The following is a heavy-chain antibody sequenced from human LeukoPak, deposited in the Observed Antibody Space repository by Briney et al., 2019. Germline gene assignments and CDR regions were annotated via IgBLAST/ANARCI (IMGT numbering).Heavy chain of an antibody. CDR2: IFYGGST. Sequence: KPSETLSLTCTVSGDSIYNSDYYWGWIRQPPGKGLEWIGSIFYGGSTYYNPSLESRVTVSIATSKSQFSLNLRSVTAADTAVYYCARFGSRIGTGASFGFDYWGQGTLVTVSS. CDR1: GDSIYNSDYY. D-gene: IGHD1-14*01. CDR3: ARFGSRIGTGASFGFDY. V-gene: IGHV4-39*07. J-gene: IGHJ4*02.